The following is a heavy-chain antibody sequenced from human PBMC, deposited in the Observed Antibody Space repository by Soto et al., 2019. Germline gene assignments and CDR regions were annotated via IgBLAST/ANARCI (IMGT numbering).Heavy chain of an antibody. D-gene: IGHD3-16*01. CDR3: ASVTFGGVVLAH. V-gene: IGHV4-59*01. CDR2: IYFNGNT. CDR1: AASFSKYY. Sequence: SETLSLTCSVSAASFSKYYWSWIRQPPGKGLEWIGYIYFNGNTNYNPSLKRRVTISMDTSKKQISLNLTSVTDADTAVYYCASVTFGGVVLAHWGQGTLVTVSS. J-gene: IGHJ4*02.